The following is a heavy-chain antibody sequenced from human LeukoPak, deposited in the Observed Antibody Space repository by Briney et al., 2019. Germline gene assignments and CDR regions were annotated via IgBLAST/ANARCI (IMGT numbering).Heavy chain of an antibody. CDR1: GGTFSSYA. Sequence: SVKVSGKASGGTFSSYAISWVRQAPGQGLEWMGGIIPIFGTANYAQKFQGRVTITADESTSTAYMELSSLRSEDTAVYYCARGEPRIVVVPAAILYYGMDVWGQGTTVTVSS. J-gene: IGHJ6*02. CDR3: ARGEPRIVVVPAAILYYGMDV. CDR2: IIPIFGTA. D-gene: IGHD2-2*01. V-gene: IGHV1-69*01.